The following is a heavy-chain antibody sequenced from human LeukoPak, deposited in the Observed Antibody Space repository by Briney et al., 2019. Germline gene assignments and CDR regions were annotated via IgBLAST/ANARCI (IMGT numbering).Heavy chain of an antibody. J-gene: IGHJ3*01. D-gene: IGHD2-8*01. CDR2: IHYGGGT. CDR1: GDSITSRH. Sequence: SETLSLTCTVSGDSITSRHWNWLRQAPGKKMEWIGYIHYGGGTNGNPSLKSRVTMSIDMSKNQVFLNLRSVTAADTAVYYCAGWCSRPTCKNSFDVWGQGTLVTVAS. CDR3: AGWCSRPTCKNSFDV. V-gene: IGHV4-59*08.